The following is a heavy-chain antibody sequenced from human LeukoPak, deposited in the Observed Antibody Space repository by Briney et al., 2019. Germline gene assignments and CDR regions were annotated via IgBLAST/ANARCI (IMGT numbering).Heavy chain of an antibody. CDR1: GFTFSSYP. J-gene: IGHJ4*02. V-gene: IGHV3-23*01. CDR2: TSGSWGNT. Sequence: GGSLRLSCAASGFTFSSYPMSWVRQAPGKGLEWFSGTSGSWGNTKYADSVKGRFTISRDNSKNTLYLRMNSLRLEDSAVYYGAIGPGGLFHYWGQGTLVTVSS. D-gene: IGHD4-23*01. CDR3: AIGPGGLFHY.